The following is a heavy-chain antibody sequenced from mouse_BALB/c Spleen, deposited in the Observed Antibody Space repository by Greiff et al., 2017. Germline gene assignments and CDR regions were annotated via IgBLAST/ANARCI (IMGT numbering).Heavy chain of an antibody. CDR3: ARDRYDNYYAMDY. Sequence: EVHLVESGGGLVQPGGSLKLSCAASGFSFSSYGMSWVRQTPDKRLELVATINSNGGSTYYPDSVKGRFTISRDNAKNTLYLQMTSLRSEDTAMYYCARDRYDNYYAMDYWGQGTSVTVSS. D-gene: IGHD2-14*01. CDR1: GFSFSSYG. CDR2: INSNGGST. V-gene: IGHV5-6-3*01. J-gene: IGHJ4*01.